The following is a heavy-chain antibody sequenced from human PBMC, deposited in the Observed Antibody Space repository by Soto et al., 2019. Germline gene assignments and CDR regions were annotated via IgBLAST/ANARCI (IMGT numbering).Heavy chain of an antibody. Sequence: QVHLQQWGAGLLKPSETLSLTCAVYGESFIGYYWTWIRQPPGKGLEWIGEINHRGSTNYIPSLKSRVTISIDTSKNQFSLKLTSVTAADTSVFYCARTDIVTTNRFDPCGQGTLVTVSS. CDR1: GESFIGYY. J-gene: IGHJ5*02. CDR3: ARTDIVTTNRFDP. D-gene: IGHD5-12*01. CDR2: INHRGST. V-gene: IGHV4-34*02.